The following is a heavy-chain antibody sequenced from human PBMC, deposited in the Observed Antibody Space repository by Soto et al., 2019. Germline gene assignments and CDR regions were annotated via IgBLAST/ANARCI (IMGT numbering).Heavy chain of an antibody. V-gene: IGHV2-70*01. Sequence: SGPTLVKPTQTLTLTCTFSGFSLSTSGMCVSWIRQPPGKALEWLALIDWDDDKYYSTSLKTRLTISKDTSKNQVVLKMPNMDPVDTATYYCARIRRRMYYDILTGSDYYGMDVWGQGTTVTVSS. CDR1: GFSLSTSGMC. D-gene: IGHD3-9*01. CDR3: ARIRRRMYYDILTGSDYYGMDV. CDR2: IDWDDDK. J-gene: IGHJ6*02.